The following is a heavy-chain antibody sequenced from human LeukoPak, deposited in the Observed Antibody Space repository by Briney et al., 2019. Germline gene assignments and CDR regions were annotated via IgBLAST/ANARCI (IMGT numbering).Heavy chain of an antibody. D-gene: IGHD1-26*01. Sequence: GGSLRLSCAASGFTFSSYSMNWVRQAPGKGLEWVSYISSSSSTIYYADSVKGRFTISRDNAKNSLYLQMNSLRAEDTAVYYCARDRGSYYSVYYYYMDVWGKGTTVTVSS. CDR3: ARDRGSYYSVYYYYMDV. CDR2: ISSSSSTI. J-gene: IGHJ6*03. V-gene: IGHV3-48*01. CDR1: GFTFSSYS.